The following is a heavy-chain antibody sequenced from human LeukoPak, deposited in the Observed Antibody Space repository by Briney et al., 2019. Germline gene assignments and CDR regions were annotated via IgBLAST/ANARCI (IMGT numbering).Heavy chain of an antibody. J-gene: IGHJ4*02. CDR1: GFTFISYS. CDR2: ISSSSSYI. CDR3: AREAYSSSWYDY. D-gene: IGHD6-13*01. V-gene: IGHV3-21*01. Sequence: GGSLRLSCAASGFTFISYSMNWVRQAPGKGLEWVSSISSSSSYIYYADSVKGRFTISRDNAKNSLYLQMNSLRAEDTAVYYCAREAYSSSWYDYWGQGTLVTVSS.